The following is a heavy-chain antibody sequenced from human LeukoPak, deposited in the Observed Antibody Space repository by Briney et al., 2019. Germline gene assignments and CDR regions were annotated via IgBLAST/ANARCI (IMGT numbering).Heavy chain of an antibody. CDR3: ARGDPNSGEDY. Sequence: SETLSLTCTVSGGSISSGGYYWSWIRQHPGKGLEWIGYIYYSGSTYYNPSLKSRVTISVDTSKNQFSLKLSSVTAADTAVYHCARGDPNSGEDYWGQGTLVTVSS. J-gene: IGHJ4*02. CDR1: GGSISSGGYY. CDR2: IYYSGST. V-gene: IGHV4-31*03. D-gene: IGHD7-27*01.